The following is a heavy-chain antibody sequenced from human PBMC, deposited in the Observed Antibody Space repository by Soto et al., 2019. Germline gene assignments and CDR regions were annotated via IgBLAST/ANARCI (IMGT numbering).Heavy chain of an antibody. CDR1: GFTFDDYA. V-gene: IGHV3-9*01. J-gene: IGHJ1*01. Sequence: EVQLVESGGGLVQPGRSLRLSCAASGFTFDDYAMHWVRQAPGKGLEWVSGISWNSGSIGYADSVKGRFTISRDNAKNSLYLQMNSLRAEDTALYYCAKDMDSQSGWDFQHWGQGTLVTVSS. CDR3: AKDMDSQSGWDFQH. CDR2: ISWNSGSI. D-gene: IGHD6-19*01.